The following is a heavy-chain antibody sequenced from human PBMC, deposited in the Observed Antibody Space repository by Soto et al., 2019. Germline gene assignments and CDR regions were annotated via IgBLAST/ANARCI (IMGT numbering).Heavy chain of an antibody. CDR3: ARAGHVGAGRSCCHTF. J-gene: IGHJ4*02. D-gene: IGHD2-15*01. CDR1: GGSISSGFFF. CDR2: TFHTGAT. Sequence: QVQLQESGPGLVKPSQTLSLTCTVSGGSISSGFFFWSWLRQTPGKGLEWIGYTFHTGATHFNASLESRLSMSVDTSKNQFSMRLASVTAADTAVYYCARAGHVGAGRSCCHTFWGQGVPVTVSS. V-gene: IGHV4-30-4*01.